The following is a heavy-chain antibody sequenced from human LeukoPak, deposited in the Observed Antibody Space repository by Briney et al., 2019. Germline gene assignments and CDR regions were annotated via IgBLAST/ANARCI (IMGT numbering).Heavy chain of an antibody. Sequence: GASVKVSCKASGYTFTSYAMHWVRQAPGQRLEWMGWINAGNGNTKYSQKFQGRVTITRDTSASTAYMELSSLRSEDTAVYYCARAHGDILTGYYFNYWGQGTLVTVSS. D-gene: IGHD3-9*01. V-gene: IGHV1-3*01. CDR2: INAGNGNT. CDR3: ARAHGDILTGYYFNY. J-gene: IGHJ4*02. CDR1: GYTFTSYA.